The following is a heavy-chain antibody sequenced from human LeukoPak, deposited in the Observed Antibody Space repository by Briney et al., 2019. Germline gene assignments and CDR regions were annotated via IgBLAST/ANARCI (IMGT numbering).Heavy chain of an antibody. CDR1: GFTFSSYA. Sequence: GGSLRLSCAASGFTFSSYAMSWVRQAPGKGLEWVSAISGSGGSTYYADSVKGRFTISRDNSKNTLYLQMNSLRAEDTAVYYCAKDFYDYVWGSYRQPFVYWGQGTLVTVSS. J-gene: IGHJ4*02. D-gene: IGHD3-16*02. CDR2: ISGSGGST. V-gene: IGHV3-23*01. CDR3: AKDFYDYVWGSYRQPFVY.